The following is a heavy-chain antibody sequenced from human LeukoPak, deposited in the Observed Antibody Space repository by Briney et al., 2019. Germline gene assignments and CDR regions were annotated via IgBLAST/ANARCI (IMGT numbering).Heavy chain of an antibody. D-gene: IGHD3-9*01. J-gene: IGHJ4*02. CDR3: ARTYYDILTSYNPYFDY. Sequence: GGSLRLSCAASGFTFSSYSMNWVRQAPGKGLEWISYIRGFDSTIYYADSVKGRFTISRDNAKNSLYLQMNSLRAEDTAVYYCARTYYDILTSYNPYFDYWGQGTLATVSS. CDR1: GFTFSSYS. V-gene: IGHV3-48*04. CDR2: IRGFDSTI.